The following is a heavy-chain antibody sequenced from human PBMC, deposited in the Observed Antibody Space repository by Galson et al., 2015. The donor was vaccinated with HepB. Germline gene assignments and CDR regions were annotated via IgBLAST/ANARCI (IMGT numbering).Heavy chain of an antibody. CDR1: GFTLSSYP. CDR3: ARGGPGHTLGY. Sequence: SLRLSCAASGFTLSSYPMNWVRQAPGKGLEWVSYISSSSSTIYYADSVKGRFTISRDNAKNSLYLQMNSLRAEDTAVYYCARGGPGHTLGYWGQGTLVTVSS. V-gene: IGHV3-48*04. D-gene: IGHD2/OR15-2a*01. J-gene: IGHJ4*02. CDR2: ISSSSSTI.